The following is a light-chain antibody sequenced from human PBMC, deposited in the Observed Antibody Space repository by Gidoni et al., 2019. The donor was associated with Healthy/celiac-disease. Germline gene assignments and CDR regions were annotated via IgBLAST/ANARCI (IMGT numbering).Light chain of an antibody. CDR1: SGHGSYA. J-gene: IGLJ2*01. CDR3: QTWGTAVV. Sequence: QLVLTQSPSASAYLGASVKLTCTLSSGHGSYAIAWHQQQPEKGPRYLMKLNSDGSHSKGDGIPDRFSGSSSGAERYLTISSLQSEDEADYYCQTWGTAVVFGGGTKLTVL. V-gene: IGLV4-69*01. CDR2: LNSDGSH.